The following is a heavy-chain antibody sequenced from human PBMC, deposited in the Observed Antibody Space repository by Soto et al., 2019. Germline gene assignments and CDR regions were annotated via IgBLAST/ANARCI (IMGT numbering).Heavy chain of an antibody. V-gene: IGHV3-30-3*01. J-gene: IGHJ6*02. Sequence: QVQLVESGGGVVQPGRSLRLSCAASGFTFSSYAMHWVRQAPGKGLEWVAGISYHGSNKYYADSVKGRFTISRDNPKNTLYLQMNSLRAEDTAVYYCAMAQGMAVAGMKVGGMDVWGQGTTVTVSS. CDR1: GFTFSSYA. CDR2: ISYHGSNK. CDR3: AMAQGMAVAGMKVGGMDV. D-gene: IGHD6-19*01.